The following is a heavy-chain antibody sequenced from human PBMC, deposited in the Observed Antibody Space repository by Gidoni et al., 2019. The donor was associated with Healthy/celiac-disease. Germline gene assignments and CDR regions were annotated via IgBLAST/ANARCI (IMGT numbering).Heavy chain of an antibody. CDR1: GFTFTRSA. D-gene: IGHD2-15*01. V-gene: IGHV1-58*01. CDR3: AAGYCSGGSCPKQYYYYGMDV. J-gene: IGHJ6*02. CDR2: IVVGSGNT. Sequence: QMQLVQSGPEVTKPGTPVKVSCNASGFTFTRSAVQWVRQTRGQRLEWIGWIVVGSGNTNYAQKFQERVTITRDMSTSTAYMELSSLRSEDTAVYYCAAGYCSGGSCPKQYYYYGMDVWGQGTTVTVSS.